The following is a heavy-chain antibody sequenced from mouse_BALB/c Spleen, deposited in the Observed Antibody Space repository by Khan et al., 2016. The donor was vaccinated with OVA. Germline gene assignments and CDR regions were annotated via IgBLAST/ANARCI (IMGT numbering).Heavy chain of an antibody. J-gene: IGHJ2*01. CDR2: ISSSDST. V-gene: IGHV3-8*02. D-gene: IGHD2-14*01. Sequence: EVQLQESGPSLVKPSQTLFLTCSVTGDSTTSGYWNWIRKFPGNKLEYMGYISSSDSTFYNPSLKSRISITRDTSKNQYYLQLNSVTTEDTATYYSARWNYRYDGYFDYGGQGTTLTVSS. CDR3: ARWNYRYDGYFDY. CDR1: GDSTTSGY.